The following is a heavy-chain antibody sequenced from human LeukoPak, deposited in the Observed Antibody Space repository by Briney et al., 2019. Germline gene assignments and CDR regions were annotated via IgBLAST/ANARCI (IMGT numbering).Heavy chain of an antibody. V-gene: IGHV4-34*01. J-gene: IGHJ4*02. Sequence: SETLSLTCAGYGGAFSGYYWSWIRQPPGKGLEGIGEINHSGGTNYNPSLKSRVTISVDTSKNQFSLKLSSVTAADTAVYYCARGARNLWFGEPYYFDYWGQGTLVTVSS. CDR1: GGAFSGYY. CDR2: INHSGGT. D-gene: IGHD3-10*01. CDR3: ARGARNLWFGEPYYFDY.